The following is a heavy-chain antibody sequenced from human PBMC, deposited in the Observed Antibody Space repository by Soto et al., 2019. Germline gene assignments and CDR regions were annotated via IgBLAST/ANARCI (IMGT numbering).Heavy chain of an antibody. V-gene: IGHV3-30-3*01. CDR3: ARTPEDYGDYGGWFDY. CDR1: GFTFSSYA. J-gene: IGHJ4*02. Sequence: QVQLVESGGGVVQPGRSLRLSCAASGFTFSSYAMHWVRQAPGKGLEWVAVISYDGSNTYYADSVKCRFTISRDNSKNTLYLQMNSLRAEDTAVYYCARTPEDYGDYGGWFDYWGQGTLVTVSS. D-gene: IGHD4-17*01. CDR2: ISYDGSNT.